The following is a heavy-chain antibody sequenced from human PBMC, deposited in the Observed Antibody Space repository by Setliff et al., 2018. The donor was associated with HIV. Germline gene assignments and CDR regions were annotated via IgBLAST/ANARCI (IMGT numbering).Heavy chain of an antibody. J-gene: IGHJ6*03. CDR3: ARSTVGIRGVVRGYYYYYMDV. V-gene: IGHV4-28*01. CDR1: GYSISSSNW. Sequence: PSETLSLTCTVSGYSISSSNWWGWIRQTPGKGLEWIGYIDYSGGTYYNPSLESRVTMSVDTSKNQFSLKLTSVTAVDTAAYYCARSTVGIRGVVRGYYYYYMDVWGKGTTVTAP. CDR2: IDYSGGT. D-gene: IGHD3-10*01.